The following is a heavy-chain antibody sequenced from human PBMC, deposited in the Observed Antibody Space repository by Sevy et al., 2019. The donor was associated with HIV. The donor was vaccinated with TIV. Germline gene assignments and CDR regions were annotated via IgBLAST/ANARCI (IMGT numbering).Heavy chain of an antibody. CDR1: GGSISRNSHY. D-gene: IGHD3-3*01. J-gene: IGHJ5*02. CDR3: ATHAVSITIFGVVTRNWLDP. V-gene: IGHV4-39*01. CDR2: IYYSGST. Sequence: SETLSLTCTVSGGSISRNSHYWGWIRQPPGKGLEWIGSIYYSGSTYYHPSLRSRGTISGDTSKNQFFLKLSSMTAADTAVYYCATHAVSITIFGVVTRNWLDPWGQGTLVTVSS.